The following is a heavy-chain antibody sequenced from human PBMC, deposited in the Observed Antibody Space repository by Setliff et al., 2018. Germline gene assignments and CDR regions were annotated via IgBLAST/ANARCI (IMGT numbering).Heavy chain of an antibody. CDR2: IYTSWST. V-gene: IGHV4-61*09. J-gene: IGHJ4*02. CDR3: ARESATIGEFPLYYFDK. Sequence: SETLSLTCTVSGDSISSRRNYWGRFRQPAGKELEWIGQIYTSWSTNYNPSLKSRVTISLDSSKNQFSLRLSSVTAADAAVYFCARESATIGEFPLYYFDKWGQGIPVTVSS. CDR1: GDSISSRRNY. D-gene: IGHD3-10*01.